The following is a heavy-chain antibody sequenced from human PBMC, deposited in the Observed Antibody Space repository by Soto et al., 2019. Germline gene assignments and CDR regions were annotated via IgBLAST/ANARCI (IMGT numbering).Heavy chain of an antibody. V-gene: IGHV5-10-1*01. CDR2: IDPSDSYT. CDR3: ARRITMVRGVITLDY. CDR1: GYSFTSYW. J-gene: IGHJ4*02. D-gene: IGHD3-10*01. Sequence: GESLKISCKGSGYSFTSYWISWVRQMPGKGLEWMGRIDPSDSYTNYSPSFQGHVPISADKSISTAYLQWSSLKASDTAMYYCARRITMVRGVITLDYWGQGTLVTVSS.